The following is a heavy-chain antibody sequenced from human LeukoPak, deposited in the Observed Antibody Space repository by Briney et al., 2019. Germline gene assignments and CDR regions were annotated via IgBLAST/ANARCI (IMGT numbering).Heavy chain of an antibody. D-gene: IGHD3-10*01. V-gene: IGHV3-7*01. CDR2: INEDGSEK. Sequence: GGSLRLSCAASGFTFNNFWMSWVRQAPGKGLEWVANINEDGSEKYYVDSVKGRFTISRDNAKNSLYLQMNSLRAEDTAVYYCARGPSYGSGSYYALDAFDIWGQGTMVTVSS. CDR1: GFTFNNFW. CDR3: ARGPSYGSGSYYALDAFDI. J-gene: IGHJ3*02.